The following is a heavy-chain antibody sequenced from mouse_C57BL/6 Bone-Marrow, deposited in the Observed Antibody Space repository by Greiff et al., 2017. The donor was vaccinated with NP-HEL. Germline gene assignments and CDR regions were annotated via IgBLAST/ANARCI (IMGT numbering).Heavy chain of an antibody. Sequence: QVQLQQSGAELARPGASVKLSCKASGYTFTSYGISWVTQRTGQGLEWIGEIYPRSGNTYYNEQFKGKATLTADKSSSTAYMELRSLNSEDSAVYFCANYSNYWYFDVWGTGTTVTVSS. CDR1: GYTFTSYG. D-gene: IGHD2-5*01. CDR3: ANYSNYWYFDV. J-gene: IGHJ1*03. V-gene: IGHV1-81*01. CDR2: IYPRSGNT.